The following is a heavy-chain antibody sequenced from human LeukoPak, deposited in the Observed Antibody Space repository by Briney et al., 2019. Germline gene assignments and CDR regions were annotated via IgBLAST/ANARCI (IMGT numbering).Heavy chain of an antibody. CDR2: IFYSGST. D-gene: IGHD3-3*01. CDR1: GGPIRNYY. CDR3: ARRTYDLWSGDYTGAFDI. J-gene: IGHJ3*02. Sequence: SETLSLTRTGSGGPIRNYYWGWIRPPPGKGPELIGYIFYSGSTNYNPSLKSRVTISVDTSKNQFSLKLSSVTAADTAVYYCARRTYDLWSGDYTGAFDIWGQGTMVTVSS. V-gene: IGHV4-59*01.